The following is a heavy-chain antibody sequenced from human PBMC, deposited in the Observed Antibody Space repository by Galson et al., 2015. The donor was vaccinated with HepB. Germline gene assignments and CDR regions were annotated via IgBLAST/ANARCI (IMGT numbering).Heavy chain of an antibody. V-gene: IGHV3-23*01. J-gene: IGHJ6*02. CDR2: LTGGGGHT. Sequence: SLRLSCAASGFTFSSYAMAWVRQAPGKGLEWVSSLTGGGGHTYYADSVTGRFTISRDNSKNTLYLEMNSLRAEDTALYYCAKTGYNSSWKNGMDVWGQGTTVTVSS. CDR1: GFTFSSYA. CDR3: AKTGYNSSWKNGMDV. D-gene: IGHD6-13*01.